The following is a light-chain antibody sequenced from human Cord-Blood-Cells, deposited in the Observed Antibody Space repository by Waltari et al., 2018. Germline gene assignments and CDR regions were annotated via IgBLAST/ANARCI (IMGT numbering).Light chain of an antibody. CDR2: EGS. J-gene: IGLJ3*02. Sequence: QSALTQPSSVSGSPRQSVTISCTQTDGAFGSCNLVSWYQQHPGKAPHLMIYEGSKRPTGVSNRFSGSKSGNTASLTISGLQAEDEADYYCCSYAGSSTLVFGGGTKLTVL. CDR3: CSYAGSSTLV. V-gene: IGLV2-23*01. CDR1: DGAFGSCNL.